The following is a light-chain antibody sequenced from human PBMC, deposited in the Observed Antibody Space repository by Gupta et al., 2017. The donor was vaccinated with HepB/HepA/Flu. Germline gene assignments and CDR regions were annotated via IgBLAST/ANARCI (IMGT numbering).Light chain of an antibody. CDR1: SNNVGNQG. CDR2: KNN. J-gene: IGLJ3*02. CDR3: SAWDNSRTARV. V-gene: IGLV10-54*04. Sequence: QTGLTQPPSVSEGLGQTHTLTCTGNSNNVGNQGTAWLQQHQGHPPKLLSYKNNNRPSGIPERFAASRSGNTASLTITGLQPEDEADYYCSAWDNSRTARVFGGGTKLTVL.